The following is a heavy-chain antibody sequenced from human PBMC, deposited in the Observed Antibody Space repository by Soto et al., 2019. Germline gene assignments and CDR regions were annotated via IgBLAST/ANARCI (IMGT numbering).Heavy chain of an antibody. CDR2: INSDGSST. D-gene: IGHD6-13*01. J-gene: IGHJ6*02. CDR1: GFTFSSYW. CDR3: ARGNGEQQLLGGIWNAFYYYGMDV. Sequence: PGGSLRLSCAASGFTFSSYWMHWVRQAPGKGLVWVSRINSDGSSTSYADSVKGRFTISRDNSKNTLYLQMNSLRAEDTAVYYCARGNGEQQLLGGIWNAFYYYGMDVWGQGTTVTVSS. V-gene: IGHV3-74*01.